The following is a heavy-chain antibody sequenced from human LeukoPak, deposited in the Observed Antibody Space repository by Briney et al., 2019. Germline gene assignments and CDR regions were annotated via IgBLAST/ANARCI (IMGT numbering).Heavy chain of an antibody. Sequence: GGSLRLSCAASGFTFSSYGMHWVRQAPGKGLEWVAVISYDGSNKYYADSVKGRFTISRDNSKNKLSPQMNSLSAEDTAVYYWLKEAAAGLKTTNYFDYWGQGTLVSVSS. D-gene: IGHD6-13*01. J-gene: IGHJ4*02. CDR3: LKEAAAGLKTTNYFDY. CDR1: GFTFSSYG. CDR2: ISYDGSNK. V-gene: IGHV3-30*18.